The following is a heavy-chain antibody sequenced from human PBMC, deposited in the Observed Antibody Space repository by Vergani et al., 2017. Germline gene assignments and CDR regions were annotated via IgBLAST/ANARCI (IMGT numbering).Heavy chain of an antibody. CDR2: IYYSGST. D-gene: IGHD6-13*01. Sequence: QVQLQESGPGLVKPSQTLSLTCTVSGGSISSGGYYWSWIRQHPGKGLEWIGYIYYSGSTYYNPSLKSRVTISVDTSKNQFSLKLSSVTAADTAVYYCARDSIAAYYYYMDGWGKGTTVTVSS. CDR1: GGSISSGGYY. CDR3: ARDSIAAYYYYMDG. V-gene: IGHV4-31*03. J-gene: IGHJ6*03.